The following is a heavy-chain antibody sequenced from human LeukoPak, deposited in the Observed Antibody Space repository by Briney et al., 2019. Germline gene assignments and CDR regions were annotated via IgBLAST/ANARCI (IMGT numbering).Heavy chain of an antibody. CDR2: IRSTADGGTT. D-gene: IGHD1-26*01. Sequence: PGGSLRLSCAASGFTFSNAWMSWVRQAPGKGLEWVGRIRSTADGGTTDYVAPVKGRFTISRDDSKNTLFLQMNSLKTEDTAVYYCTTDLRWELPPSDYWGQGTLVTVSS. CDR3: TTDLRWELPPSDY. V-gene: IGHV3-15*01. J-gene: IGHJ4*02. CDR1: GFTFSNAW.